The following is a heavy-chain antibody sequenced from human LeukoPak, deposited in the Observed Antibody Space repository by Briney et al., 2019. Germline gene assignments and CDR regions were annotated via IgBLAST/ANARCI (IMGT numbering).Heavy chain of an antibody. J-gene: IGHJ6*03. CDR2: IRDDGSDK. V-gene: IGHV3-30*02. Sequence: PGGSLRLSCAASGFTCSSCGMHWVRQAPGKGLEWVAFIRDDGSDKYYADSVKGRFTISRDNSKNTLYLQMNSLRAEDTAVYYCAKDNQPRIQLGLSYYMDVWGKGTTATVSS. D-gene: IGHD5-18*01. CDR3: AKDNQPRIQLGLSYYMDV. CDR1: GFTCSSCG.